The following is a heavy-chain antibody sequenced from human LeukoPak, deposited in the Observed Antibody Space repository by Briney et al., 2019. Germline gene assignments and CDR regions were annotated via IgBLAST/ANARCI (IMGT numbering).Heavy chain of an antibody. Sequence: PSGTLSLTCAVSGGSISSSNWWSWVRQPPGKGLEWIGEIYHSGSTNYNPSLKSRVTISVDKSKNQFSLKLSSVTAADTAVYYCARLYYDFWSGYSTWGQGTMVTVSS. CDR2: IYHSGST. D-gene: IGHD3-3*01. J-gene: IGHJ3*01. V-gene: IGHV4-4*02. CDR1: GGSISSSNW. CDR3: ARLYYDFWSGYST.